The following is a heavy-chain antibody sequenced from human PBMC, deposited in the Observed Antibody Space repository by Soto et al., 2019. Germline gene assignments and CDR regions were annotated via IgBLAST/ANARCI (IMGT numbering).Heavy chain of an antibody. V-gene: IGHV1-69*06. CDR1: GGTFSSYA. J-gene: IGHJ5*02. D-gene: IGHD2-15*01. CDR3: ASSPKAPVVNWFDP. CDR2: IIPIFGTA. Sequence: QVQLVQAGAEVKKPGSSVKVSCKASGGTFSSYAISWVRQAPGQGLEWLGGIIPIFGTANYAQNIQGRVTMTADKSTSTAYMELSSMRSEDTAVYYCASSPKAPVVNWFDPRGQGTLVTVSS.